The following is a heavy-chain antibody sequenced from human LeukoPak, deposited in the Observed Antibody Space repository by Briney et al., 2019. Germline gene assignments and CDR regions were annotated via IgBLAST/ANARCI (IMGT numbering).Heavy chain of an antibody. CDR2: IRYDGSNK. D-gene: IGHD3-10*01. J-gene: IGHJ4*02. V-gene: IGHV3-30*02. CDR3: ARLVRGVTDYYFDY. CDR1: GFTFSSYG. Sequence: GGSLRLSCAASGFTFSSYGMHWVRQAPGKGLEWVAFIRYDGSNKYYADSVKGRFTISRDNAKNTLYLQMNSLRAEDTAVYYCARLVRGVTDYYFDYWGQGTLVTVSS.